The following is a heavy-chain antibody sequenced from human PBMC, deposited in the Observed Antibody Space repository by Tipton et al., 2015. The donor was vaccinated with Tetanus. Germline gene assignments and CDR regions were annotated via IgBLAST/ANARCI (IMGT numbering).Heavy chain of an antibody. V-gene: IGHV1-8*01. D-gene: IGHD7-27*01. CDR1: GYTFIDYD. Sequence: QVQLVQSGAEVKKPGASVKVSCKASGYTFIDYDINWVRQAPGQGREGMGWVNPESGDTGYSQRFQGRVTLTRSIPVSTAYMELNSLTSDDTAVYYCARGPRNGGFDNWGQGTLVTVSS. J-gene: IGHJ4*02. CDR2: VNPESGDT. CDR3: ARGPRNGGFDN.